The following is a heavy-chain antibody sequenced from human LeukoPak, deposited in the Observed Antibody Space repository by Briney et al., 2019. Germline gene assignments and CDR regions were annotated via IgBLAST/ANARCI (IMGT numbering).Heavy chain of an antibody. CDR3: AGSGSYYDFDY. D-gene: IGHD1-26*01. CDR1: GGSISSYY. CDR2: IYYSGST. V-gene: IGHV4-59*08. J-gene: IGHJ4*02. Sequence: PSETLSLTCTVSGGSISSYYWSWIRQPPGKGLEWIGYIYYSGSTNYNPSLKSRVTISVDTPKNQFSLKLSSVTAADTAVYYCAGSGSYYDFDYWGQGTLVTVSS.